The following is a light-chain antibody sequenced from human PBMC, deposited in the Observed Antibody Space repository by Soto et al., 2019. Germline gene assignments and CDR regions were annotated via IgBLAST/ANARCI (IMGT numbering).Light chain of an antibody. J-gene: IGKJ2*01. Sequence: DIQMTQSPSSLSASVGDRLTITCQASQDIRNYLNWYQQKPGKAPKLLIYDASNLEPGVPSRFSGTGSGTDFTFIINGLQPEDIETYYCQQYLNLQYTFGQGTKVDIX. CDR1: QDIRNY. CDR3: QQYLNLQYT. CDR2: DAS. V-gene: IGKV1-33*01.